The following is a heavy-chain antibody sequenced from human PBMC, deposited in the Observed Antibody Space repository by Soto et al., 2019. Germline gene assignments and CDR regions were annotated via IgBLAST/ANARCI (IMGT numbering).Heavy chain of an antibody. D-gene: IGHD3-10*01. CDR3: AREARYGSGGIPFGMDV. CDR1: GGSISRGDYY. V-gene: IGHV4-30-4*01. J-gene: IGHJ6*02. CDR2: IYYSGST. Sequence: QVQLQESGPGLVKPSQTLSLTCTVSGGSISRGDYYWSWIRQPPGKGLEWIGYIYYSGSTYYNPSLKSRVNISVDTSKNQFSLKLSSVTAADTAVDYCAREARYGSGGIPFGMDVWGQGTTVTVSS.